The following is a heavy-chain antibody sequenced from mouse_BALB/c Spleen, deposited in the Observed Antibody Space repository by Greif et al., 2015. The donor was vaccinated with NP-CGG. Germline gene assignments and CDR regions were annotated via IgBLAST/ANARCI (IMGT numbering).Heavy chain of an antibody. V-gene: IGHV1-14*01. CDR1: GYTFTSYV. J-gene: IGHJ2*01. D-gene: IGHD3-1*01. CDR2: INPYNDGT. CDR3: ARSGGRDYFDY. Sequence: VQLQQPGPELVKPGASVKMSCKASGYTFTSYVMHWVKQKPGQGLEWIGYINPYNDGTKYNEKFKGKATLTSDKSSSTSYMELSSLTSEDSAVYYCARSGGRDYFDYWGQGTTLTVSS.